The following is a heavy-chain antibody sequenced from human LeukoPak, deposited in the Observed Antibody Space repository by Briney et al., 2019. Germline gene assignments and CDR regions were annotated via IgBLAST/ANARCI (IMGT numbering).Heavy chain of an antibody. CDR1: GFTFSSYA. CDR3: AKDLGLVGSGSYYFDY. J-gene: IGHJ4*02. V-gene: IGHV3-23*01. CDR2: ISGSGSP. Sequence: GGSLRLSCAASGFTFSSYAMGWVRQAPGKGLEWVSAISGSGSPYYADSVKGRFTISRDNSKNMLHLQMNSLSAEDTAVYYCAKDLGLVGSGSYYFDYWGQGTLVTVSS. D-gene: IGHD3-10*01.